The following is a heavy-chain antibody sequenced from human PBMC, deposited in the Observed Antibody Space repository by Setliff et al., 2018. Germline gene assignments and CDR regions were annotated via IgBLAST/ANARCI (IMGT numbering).Heavy chain of an antibody. V-gene: IGHV1-18*01. Sequence: ASVKVSCKASGYTFTSYGISWVRQAPGQGLEWMGWISTFNGNTYYAQKLQGRVTMTTDTSTSTAYMELRSLRSDDTAVYYCAREPLYYYGSGSYYKPPLYYYGMDVWGQGTTVTVSS. CDR2: ISTFNGNT. CDR1: GYTFTSYG. CDR3: AREPLYYYGSGSYYKPPLYYYGMDV. D-gene: IGHD3-10*01. J-gene: IGHJ6*02.